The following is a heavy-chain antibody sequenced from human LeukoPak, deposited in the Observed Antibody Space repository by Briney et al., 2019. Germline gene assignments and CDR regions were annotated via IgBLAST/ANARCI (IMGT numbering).Heavy chain of an antibody. Sequence: SETLSLTCTVSGGSISSYDWSWIRQPAGKGLEWIGRIYSSGSTIYNPPLKSRVTMSVDTSKNQFSLKLSSVTAADTAVYYCARGLQTGGWNVFDYWGQGTLVTVSS. V-gene: IGHV4-4*07. J-gene: IGHJ4*02. D-gene: IGHD1-1*01. CDR2: IYSSGST. CDR1: GGSISSYD. CDR3: ARGLQTGGWNVFDY.